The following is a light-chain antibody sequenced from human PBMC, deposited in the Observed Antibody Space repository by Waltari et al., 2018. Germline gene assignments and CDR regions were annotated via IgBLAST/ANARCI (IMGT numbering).Light chain of an antibody. CDR3: QQRNNWPPFT. Sequence: ETVLTQSPATLSLSPGERATLSCRASQNIGNDLAWYQQRPGQALSLLIYDSSTSATGIPARFSGSGSGTDFTLTISSLEPEDVATYFCQQRNNWPPFTFGPGTILDIK. V-gene: IGKV3-11*01. CDR1: QNIGND. J-gene: IGKJ3*01. CDR2: DSS.